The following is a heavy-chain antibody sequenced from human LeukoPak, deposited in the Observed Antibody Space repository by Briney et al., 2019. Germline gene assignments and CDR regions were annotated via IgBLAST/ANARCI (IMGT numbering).Heavy chain of an antibody. V-gene: IGHV3-48*01. J-gene: IGHJ4*02. Sequence: GGSLRLSCAASGFIFTSYSMNWVRQAPGKGLEWVSYISSSSSTIYYADSVKGRFTNSGDNAKNSLYLQMNSLRAEDTAVYYCARQRAGFTVTTSDYWGQGTLVTVSS. D-gene: IGHD4-17*01. CDR3: ARQRAGFTVTTSDY. CDR1: GFIFTSYS. CDR2: ISSSSSTI.